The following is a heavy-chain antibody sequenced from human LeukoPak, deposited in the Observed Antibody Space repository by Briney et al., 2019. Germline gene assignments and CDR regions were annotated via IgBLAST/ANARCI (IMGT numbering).Heavy chain of an antibody. CDR1: GGSISSSSYY. D-gene: IGHD3-22*01. V-gene: IGHV4-39*07. Sequence: SETLSLTCTVSGGSISSSSYYWGWIRQPPGKGLEWIGSIYYSGSTYYNPSLKSRVTISVDTSKNQFSLKLSSVTAADTAVYYCASEHYYDSSGYAGGWGQGTLVTVSS. J-gene: IGHJ4*02. CDR3: ASEHYYDSSGYAGG. CDR2: IYYSGST.